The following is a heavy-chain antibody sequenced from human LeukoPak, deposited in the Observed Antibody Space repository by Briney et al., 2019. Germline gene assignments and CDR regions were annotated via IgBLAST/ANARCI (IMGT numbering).Heavy chain of an antibody. J-gene: IGHJ5*02. Sequence: PSQTLSLTCTVSGGSISSGGYYWSWIRQHPGKGLEWIGYIYYSGSTYYNPSLKSRVTISVDTSKNQFSLKLSSVTAADRDVYYCAGGTDSSSSNWFDPWGQGTLVTVSS. V-gene: IGHV4-31*03. CDR2: IYYSGST. CDR3: AGGTDSSSSNWFDP. CDR1: GGSISSGGYY. D-gene: IGHD6-6*01.